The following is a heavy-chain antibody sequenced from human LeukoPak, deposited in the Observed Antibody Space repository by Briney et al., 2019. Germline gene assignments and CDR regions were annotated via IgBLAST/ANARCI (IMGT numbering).Heavy chain of an antibody. CDR3: ARDIRSRAPILGATSRSYNWFDP. J-gene: IGHJ5*02. V-gene: IGHV7-4-1*02. CDR1: GYTFTSYA. Sequence: ASVKVSCKASGYTFTSYAMNWVRQAPGQGLEWMGWINTNTGNPTYAQGFTGRFVFSLDTSVSTAYLQISSLKAEDTAVYYCARDIRSRAPILGATSRSYNWFDPWGQGTLVTVSS. D-gene: IGHD1-26*01. CDR2: INTNTGNP.